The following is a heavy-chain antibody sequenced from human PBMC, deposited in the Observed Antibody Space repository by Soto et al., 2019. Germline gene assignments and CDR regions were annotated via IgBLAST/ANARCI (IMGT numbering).Heavy chain of an antibody. J-gene: IGHJ5*02. V-gene: IGHV3-21*01. Sequence: GGSLRLSGAASGFTFRSFTMNWVRQAPGKGLEWVSTISSNSAYIYYTDALRGRFTISRDNAKNSLHLQMNSLRAEDTAVYYCTRDASRDSSARGWFDPWGPGTLVTVSS. D-gene: IGHD6-13*01. CDR1: GFTFRSFT. CDR3: TRDASRDSSARGWFDP. CDR2: ISSNSAYI.